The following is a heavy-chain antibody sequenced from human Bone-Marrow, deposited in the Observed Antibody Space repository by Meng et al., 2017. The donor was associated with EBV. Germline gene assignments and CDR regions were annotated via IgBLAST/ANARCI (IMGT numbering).Heavy chain of an antibody. CDR2: INHSGST. D-gene: IGHD3-10*01. Sequence: VPLQRWGAGLVKPSETLSLTCAVYGGAFIGFYWSWLRKPPGKGLEWIGEINHSGSTNYNPSLKSRVTISEDTSKKQFSLKLSSVTAADTAVYYCARGPGRGVVARRAFSVGDYWGQGTLVTVSS. J-gene: IGHJ4*02. CDR1: GGAFIGFY. V-gene: IGHV4-34*01. CDR3: ARGPGRGVVARRAFSVGDY.